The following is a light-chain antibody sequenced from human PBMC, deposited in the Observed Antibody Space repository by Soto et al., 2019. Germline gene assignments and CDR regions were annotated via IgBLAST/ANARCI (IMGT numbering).Light chain of an antibody. Sequence: QSVLTQPPSVSEAPRQRVTISCSGSSSNIGNNAVNWYQQLPGKAPKLLIYNDDLLPSGVSDRFSGSKSGTSASLAISGLQSEDEADYYCAAWDDSLGRVVFGGGTKLTVL. CDR3: AAWDDSLGRVV. V-gene: IGLV1-36*01. CDR1: SSNIGNNA. J-gene: IGLJ3*02. CDR2: NDD.